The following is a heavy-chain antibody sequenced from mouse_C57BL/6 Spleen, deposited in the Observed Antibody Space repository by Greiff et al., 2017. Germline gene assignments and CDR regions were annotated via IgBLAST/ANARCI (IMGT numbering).Heavy chain of an antibody. CDR1: GYTFTDYN. V-gene: IGHV1-18*01. D-gene: IGHD1-1*01. CDR3: ARPPVAHWYCDV. J-gene: IGHJ1*03. CDR2: INPNNGGT. Sequence: EVQLQQSGPELVKPGASVKIPCKASGYTFTDYNMDWVKQSHGKSLEWIGDINPNNGGTIYNQKFKGKATFTVDKSSSTAYMELRSLTSEDTAVYYWARPPVAHWYCDVWGTGTTVTVSS.